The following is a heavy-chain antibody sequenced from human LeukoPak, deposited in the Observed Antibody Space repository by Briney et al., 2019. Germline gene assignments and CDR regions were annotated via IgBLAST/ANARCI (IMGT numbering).Heavy chain of an antibody. CDR2: ISSSSSYI. V-gene: IGHV3-21*01. CDR3: ARDENPLRYFDWPPFDY. Sequence: SGGSLRLSCAASGFTSSSYSMNWVRQAPGKGLEWVSSISSSSSYIYYADSVKGRFTISRDNAKNSLYLQMNSLRAEDTAVYYCARDENPLRYFDWPPFDYWGQGTLVTVSS. CDR1: GFTSSSYS. D-gene: IGHD3-9*01. J-gene: IGHJ4*02.